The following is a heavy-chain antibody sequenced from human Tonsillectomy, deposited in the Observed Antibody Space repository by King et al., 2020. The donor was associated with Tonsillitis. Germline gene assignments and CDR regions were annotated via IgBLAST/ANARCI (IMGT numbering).Heavy chain of an antibody. J-gene: IGHJ3*02. V-gene: IGHV1-2*02. Sequence: QLVQSGAEVKKPGASVKVSCKASGHSFTGYYLHWFRQAPGQGPEWVGWINPAGDGTGFVQRFQGRVTLTRDTSISTAYMELSRLRADDTAMYYCARDLGLSGENAYDIWGQGTMVTVSS. CDR3: ARDLGLSGENAYDI. CDR1: GHSFTGYY. CDR2: INPAGDGT. D-gene: IGHD2-21*01.